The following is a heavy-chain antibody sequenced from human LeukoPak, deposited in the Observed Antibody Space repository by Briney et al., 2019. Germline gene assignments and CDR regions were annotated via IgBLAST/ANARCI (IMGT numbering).Heavy chain of an antibody. D-gene: IGHD3-16*01. J-gene: IGHJ6*02. CDR2: IRGSAAGAGT. CDR1: GLSFSIYG. V-gene: IGHV3-23*01. CDR3: AKTWGHDLDV. Sequence: GGSLRLSCAASGLSFSIYGMSWVRQAPGEGLDCVSAIRGSAAGAGTYYADAVKGRFTIASHNSQTTLYMQMSNLTAEDTAVYYYAKTWGHDLDVWGQGTTVIVSS.